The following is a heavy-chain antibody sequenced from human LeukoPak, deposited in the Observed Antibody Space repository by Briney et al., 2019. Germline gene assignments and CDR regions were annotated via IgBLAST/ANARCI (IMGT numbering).Heavy chain of an antibody. CDR1: SGSISSYY. J-gene: IGHJ4*02. D-gene: IGHD5-24*01. Sequence: PSETLSLTCTASSGSISSYYWTWVRQPAGKGLEWIGRIYSSGSTSYNPSLKSRVTMSLDTSKNQFSLKLSSVTAADTAVYYCARAPGNGNTYFDYWGQGIRVIVSS. V-gene: IGHV4-4*07. CDR3: ARAPGNGNTYFDY. CDR2: IYSSGST.